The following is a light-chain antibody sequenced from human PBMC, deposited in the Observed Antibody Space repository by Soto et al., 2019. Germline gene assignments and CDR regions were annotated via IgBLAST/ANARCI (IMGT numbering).Light chain of an antibody. CDR1: DSDVGSYNL. V-gene: IGLV2-23*01. J-gene: IGLJ3*02. CDR3: CSYAGSSTDLV. Sequence: QSALTQPASVSGSPGQSVTISCTGTDSDVGSYNLVSWYQQHPGRAPKLILYEGSKRPSGISSRFSGSKSGNTASLTISGLQAEDEADYHCCSYAGSSTDLVFGGGTKLTVL. CDR2: EGS.